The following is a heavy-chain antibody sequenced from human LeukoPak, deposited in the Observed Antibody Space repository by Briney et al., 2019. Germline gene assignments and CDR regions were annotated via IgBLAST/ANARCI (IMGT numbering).Heavy chain of an antibody. V-gene: IGHV1-2*02. Sequence: ASVKVSCKASGYNFNVHYIHWVRQVPGQGLEWMGWINPNNGGTNYAQKFQGRVTMTSDTSITTAYMELSSLKSDDTAMYYCARSFSASNWLDPWGQGTLVTVSS. CDR3: ARSFSASNWLDP. CDR1: GYNFNVHY. J-gene: IGHJ5*02. CDR2: INPNNGGT.